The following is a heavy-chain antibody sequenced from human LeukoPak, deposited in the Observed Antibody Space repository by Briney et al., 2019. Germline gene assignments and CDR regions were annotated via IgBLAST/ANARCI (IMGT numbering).Heavy chain of an antibody. CDR3: ASRIGRYLYYFGMDV. Sequence: SENLSLTCAGYRGPFIHYYWTWIRQPPGKGLDWIGEINESGSTKYDPSLKSRVTISVDTSKTHFSLNLTSVTAAETAVYCCASRIGRYLYYFGMDVWGQGTTVTVSS. D-gene: IGHD1-26*01. CDR1: RGPFIHYY. V-gene: IGHV4-34*01. J-gene: IGHJ6*02. CDR2: INESGST.